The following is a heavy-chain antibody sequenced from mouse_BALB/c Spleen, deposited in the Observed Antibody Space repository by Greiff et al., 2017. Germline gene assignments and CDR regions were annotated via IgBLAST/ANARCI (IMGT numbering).Heavy chain of an antibody. J-gene: IGHJ2*01. V-gene: IGHV1-7*01. Sequence: VQLQQSGAELAKPGASVKMSCKASGYTFTSYWMHWVKQRPGQGLEWIGYINPSTGYTEYNQKFKDKATLTADKSSSTAYMQLSSLTSEDSAVYYCARYHYYGYPYFDYWGQGTTLTVSS. CDR2: INPSTGYT. CDR1: GYTFTSYW. CDR3: ARYHYYGYPYFDY. D-gene: IGHD1-2*01.